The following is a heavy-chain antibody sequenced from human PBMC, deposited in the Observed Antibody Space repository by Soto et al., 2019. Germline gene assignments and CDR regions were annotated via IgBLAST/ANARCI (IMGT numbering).Heavy chain of an antibody. CDR1: GFTFSSYG. J-gene: IGHJ6*02. D-gene: IGHD6-19*01. V-gene: IGHV3-30*18. CDR2: ISYDGSNK. Sequence: QVQLVESGGGVVQPGRSLRLSCAASGFTFSSYGMHWVRQAPGQGLEWVAVISYDGSNKYYADSVKGRFTISRDNSKNTLYLQMSSLRAEDTAVYYCVKDGSSGWPYYYGMDVWGQGTTVTVSS. CDR3: VKDGSSGWPYYYGMDV.